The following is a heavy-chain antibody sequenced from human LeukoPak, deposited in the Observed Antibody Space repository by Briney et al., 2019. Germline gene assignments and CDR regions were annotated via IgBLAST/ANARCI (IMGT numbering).Heavy chain of an antibody. Sequence: ASVKVSCKASGGTFSSYAISWVRQAPGQGLEWMGGIIPIFGTANYAQKLQGRVTITTDESTSTAYMELSSLRSEDTAVYYCAREWLAQKGYFDYWGQGTLVTVSS. CDR1: GGTFSSYA. V-gene: IGHV1-69*05. J-gene: IGHJ4*02. CDR2: IIPIFGTA. D-gene: IGHD6-19*01. CDR3: AREWLAQKGYFDY.